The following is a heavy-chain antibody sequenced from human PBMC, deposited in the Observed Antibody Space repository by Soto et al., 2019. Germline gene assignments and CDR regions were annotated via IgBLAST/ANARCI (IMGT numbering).Heavy chain of an antibody. Sequence: LLRQSQTLSLTCAISGDSVSSNSAAWNWIRQSPSRGLEWLGRTYYRSKWYNDYAVSVKSQITINPDTSKNQFSLQLNSVTPEDTAVYYCARDQSLLLTGTQENYFDYWGQGTLVTVSS. J-gene: IGHJ4*02. CDR2: TYYRSKWYN. D-gene: IGHD7-27*01. CDR1: GDSVSSNSAA. CDR3: ARDQSLLLTGTQENYFDY. V-gene: IGHV6-1*01.